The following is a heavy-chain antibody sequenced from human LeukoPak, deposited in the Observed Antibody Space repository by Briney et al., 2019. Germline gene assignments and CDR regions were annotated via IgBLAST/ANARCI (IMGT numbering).Heavy chain of an antibody. CDR3: ARNGRGGSGSYFDY. Sequence: ASVKVSCKASGFTFTSYGFSWVRQAPGQGFEWMGWISGYSGNTNSAQKLQGRVTMTTDTSTSTVYMELRSLRSDDTAVYYCARNGRGGSGSYFDYWGQGTLVTVPS. J-gene: IGHJ4*02. CDR1: GFTFTSYG. V-gene: IGHV1-18*01. D-gene: IGHD3-10*01. CDR2: ISGYSGNT.